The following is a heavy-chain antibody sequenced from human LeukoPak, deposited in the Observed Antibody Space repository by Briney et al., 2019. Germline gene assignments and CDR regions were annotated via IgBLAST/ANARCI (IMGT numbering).Heavy chain of an antibody. CDR3: ARDQGSSAYLGAFDI. CDR1: GFPFSSYY. D-gene: IGHD3-22*01. CDR2: IYTVGST. V-gene: IGHV3-53*01. Sequence: PGGSLSLSCAASGFPFSSYYMTWVRQAPGKGLEWVSVIYTVGSTYYADSVKGRFTISRDNSKNTLYLQMNSLRAEDTALYYCARDQGSSAYLGAFDIWGQGTMVTVSS. J-gene: IGHJ3*02.